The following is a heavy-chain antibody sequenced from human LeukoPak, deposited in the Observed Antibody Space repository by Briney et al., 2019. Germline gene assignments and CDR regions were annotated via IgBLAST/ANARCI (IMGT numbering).Heavy chain of an antibody. V-gene: IGHV3-30*03. CDR3: ARVGGGYCSGGSCDDY. Sequence: GGSLRLSCAASGFTFSSYGMHWVRQAPGKGLVWVAVISYDGSNKYYADSVKGRFTISRDNAKNSVYLQMNSLRAEDTAVYYCARVGGGYCSGGSCDDYWGQGTLVTVSS. D-gene: IGHD2-15*01. CDR1: GFTFSSYG. J-gene: IGHJ4*02. CDR2: ISYDGSNK.